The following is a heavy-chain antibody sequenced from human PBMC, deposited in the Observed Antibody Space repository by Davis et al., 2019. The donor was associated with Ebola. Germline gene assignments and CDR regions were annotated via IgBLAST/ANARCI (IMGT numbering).Heavy chain of an antibody. D-gene: IGHD6-6*01. CDR1: GGSISSGGYY. J-gene: IGHJ4*02. Sequence: PSETLSLTCTVSGGSISSGGYYWSWIRQHPGKGLEWIGYIYYSGSTYYNPSLKSRVTISVDTSKNQFSLKLSSVTAADTAVYYCARWGYTSSSRNDYWGQGTLVTVSS. CDR3: ARWGYTSSSRNDY. V-gene: IGHV4-31*03. CDR2: IYYSGST.